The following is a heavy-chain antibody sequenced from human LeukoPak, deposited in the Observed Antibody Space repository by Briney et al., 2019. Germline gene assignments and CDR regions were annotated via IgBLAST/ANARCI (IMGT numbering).Heavy chain of an antibody. V-gene: IGHV3-7*01. CDR2: IKQDGSEK. CDR3: ARDQYATISYHWFDP. Sequence: GGSLRLSCAASGFTFSSYWMSWVRQAPGNGLERVANIKQDGSEKYYVDSVKGRFTISRDNAKNSMYLQMNSLRAEHTALYYIARDQYATISYHWFDPWGQGTLVTVSS. J-gene: IGHJ5*02. D-gene: IGHD1-26*01. CDR1: GFTFSSYW.